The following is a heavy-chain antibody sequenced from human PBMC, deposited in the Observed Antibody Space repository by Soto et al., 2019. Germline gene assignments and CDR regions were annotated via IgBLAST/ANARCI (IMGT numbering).Heavy chain of an antibody. CDR2: INPGGGST. D-gene: IGHD4-4*01. J-gene: IGHJ6*02. V-gene: IGHV1-46*01. CDR3: AADSPTVTAYYYYYYGMDV. Sequence: ASVKVSCKASGYTFTSYYMNWLRQAPGQGLEWMGIINPGGGSTTYAQKFQGRVTITRDMSTSTAHMELSSLRSEDTAVYYCAADSPTVTAYYYYYYGMDVWGQGTTVTVSS. CDR1: GYTFTSYY.